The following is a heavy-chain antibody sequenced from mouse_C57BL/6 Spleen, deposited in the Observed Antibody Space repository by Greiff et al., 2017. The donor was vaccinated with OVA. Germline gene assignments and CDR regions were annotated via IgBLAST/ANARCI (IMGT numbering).Heavy chain of an antibody. D-gene: IGHD3-3*01. CDR3: AREGTGYFDV. Sequence: EVQGVESGPGMVKPSQSLSLTCTVTGYSITSGYDWHWIRHFPGNKLEWMGYISYSGSTNYNPSLKSRISITHDTSKNHFFLKLNSVTTEDTATYYCAREGTGYFDVWGTGTTVTVSS. CDR1: GYSITSGYD. J-gene: IGHJ1*03. CDR2: ISYSGST. V-gene: IGHV3-1*01.